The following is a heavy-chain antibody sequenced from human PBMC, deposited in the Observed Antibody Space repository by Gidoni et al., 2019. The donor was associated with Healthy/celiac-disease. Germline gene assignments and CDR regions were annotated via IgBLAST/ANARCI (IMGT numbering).Heavy chain of an antibody. CDR3: ARGRDWNYVTWFDP. J-gene: IGHJ5*02. V-gene: IGHV4-59*01. Sequence: QVQLQESGPGLVKPSETLSLTCTVSGGSISSYYWSWIRQPPGKGLEWIGYIYYSGSTNYNPSLKSRVTISVDTSKNQFSLKLCSVTAADTAVYYCARGRDWNYVTWFDPWGQGTLVTVSS. CDR2: IYYSGST. D-gene: IGHD1-7*01. CDR1: GGSISSYY.